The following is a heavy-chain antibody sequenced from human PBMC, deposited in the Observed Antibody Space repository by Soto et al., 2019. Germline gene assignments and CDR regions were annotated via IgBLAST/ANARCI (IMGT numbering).Heavy chain of an antibody. D-gene: IGHD3-22*01. Sequence: SETLSLTCTVSGDSISSGDYFWSWIRQPPGKGLEWIGYIYHSGSTYYNPSLKSQVTISVDRSKNQFSLKLSSVTAADTAVYYCARDQGYYDSSGPYGMDVWGQGTTVTVSS. V-gene: IGHV4-30-2*01. CDR2: IYHSGST. CDR3: ARDQGYYDSSGPYGMDV. J-gene: IGHJ6*02. CDR1: GDSISSGDYF.